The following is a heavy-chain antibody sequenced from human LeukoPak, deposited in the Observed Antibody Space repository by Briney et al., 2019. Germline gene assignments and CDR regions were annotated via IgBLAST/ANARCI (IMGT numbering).Heavy chain of an antibody. D-gene: IGHD3-10*01. J-gene: IGHJ4*02. CDR2: ISAYNGNT. V-gene: IGHV1-18*01. CDR3: ARDRVRYYGSGSYYIS. CDR1: GYTFTSYG. Sequence: ASVKVSCTASGYTFTSYGISWVRPAPGQGLEWMGWISAYNGNTNYAQKLQGRVTMTTDTSASTAYMELRSLRSDDTAVYYCARDRVRYYGSGSYYISRGQGTLVTVSS.